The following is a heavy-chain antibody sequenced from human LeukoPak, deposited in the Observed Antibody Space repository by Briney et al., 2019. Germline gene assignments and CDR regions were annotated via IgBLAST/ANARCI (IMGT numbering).Heavy chain of an antibody. J-gene: IGHJ3*02. CDR2: IYSGGRV. CDR3: ARAPWAYGNYVHAFDI. Sequence: PSETLSLTCTVSGVSISGNYDWAWIRQPPGKGLEWIGSIYSGGRVYYNPSLKSRVTLSVDTSTNHFSLKLTSVPAADTAIYYCARAPWAYGNYVHAFDIWGQGTMVTVSS. V-gene: IGHV4-39*07. D-gene: IGHD4-11*01. CDR1: GVSISGNYD.